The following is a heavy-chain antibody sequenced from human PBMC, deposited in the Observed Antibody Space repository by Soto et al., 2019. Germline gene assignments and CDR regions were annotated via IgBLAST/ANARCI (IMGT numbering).Heavy chain of an antibody. Sequence: PSETLSLTCAVYGGSFSGYYWSWIRQPPGKGLEWIGEINHSGSTNYNPSLKSRVTISVDTSKNQFSLKLSSVTAADTAVYYCARGRMNRYCSSTSCFPPARNNWFDPWGQG. CDR2: INHSGST. J-gene: IGHJ5*02. CDR1: GGSFSGYY. D-gene: IGHD2-2*01. V-gene: IGHV4-34*01. CDR3: ARGRMNRYCSSTSCFPPARNNWFDP.